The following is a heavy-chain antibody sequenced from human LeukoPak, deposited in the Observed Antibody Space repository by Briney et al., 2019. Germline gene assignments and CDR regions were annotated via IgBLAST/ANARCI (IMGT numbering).Heavy chain of an antibody. Sequence: EGSLRLSCTVSGFTLSTYSLNWVRRAPGKGLEWVSLMTNSRSYYADSVKGRFTISRDNAKNSLDLVMSSLRVDDTAVYYCAGAGDYWGQGTLVTVSS. V-gene: IGHV3-21*01. CDR2: MTNSRSY. CDR3: AGAGDY. CDR1: GFTLSTYS. J-gene: IGHJ4*02. D-gene: IGHD3-10*01.